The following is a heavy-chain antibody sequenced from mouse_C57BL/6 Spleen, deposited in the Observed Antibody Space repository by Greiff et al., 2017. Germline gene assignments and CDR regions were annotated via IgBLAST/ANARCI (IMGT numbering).Heavy chain of an antibody. J-gene: IGHJ2*01. CDR1: GYSFTDYN. V-gene: IGHV1-39*01. Sequence: VQLKESGPELVKPGASVKISCKASGYSFTDYNMNWVKQSNGKSLEWIGVINPNYGTTSYNQKFKGKATLTVDQSSSTAYMQLNSLTSEDSAVYYCARGDDYDDLYYFDYWGQGTTLTVSS. CDR2: INPNYGTT. CDR3: ARGDDYDDLYYFDY. D-gene: IGHD2-4*01.